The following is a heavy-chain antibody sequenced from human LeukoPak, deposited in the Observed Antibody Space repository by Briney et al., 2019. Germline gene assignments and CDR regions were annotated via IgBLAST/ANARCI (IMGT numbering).Heavy chain of an antibody. V-gene: IGHV3-23*01. CDR1: RFTFSSYA. D-gene: IGHD6-25*01. Sequence: GGSLRLSCVASRFTFSSYAMTWVRQPPGKGLEWVAAISGSGGTTYYADFAKGRFSISRDNSQNTLYLQMSSLRAEDTALYYCAKFFAPSGGASGWPWTIDNWGQGTQVIVSS. CDR3: AKFFAPSGGASGWPWTIDN. CDR2: ISGSGGTT. J-gene: IGHJ4*02.